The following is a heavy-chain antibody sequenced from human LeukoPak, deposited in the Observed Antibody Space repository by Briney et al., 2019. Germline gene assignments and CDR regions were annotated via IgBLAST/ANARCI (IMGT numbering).Heavy chain of an antibody. CDR1: GYTLTELS. CDR2: FDAEDGET. Sequence: ASVTVSFTVSGYTLTELSMHWVRQAHGKGLELMGGFDAEDGETIYAKNFQGRVTMTEDTSTDTAYMELSSLRSEDTAVYYCATRPDWPMSYGMDVWGQGTTVTVSS. CDR3: ATRPDWPMSYGMDV. D-gene: IGHD3-9*01. V-gene: IGHV1-24*01. J-gene: IGHJ6*02.